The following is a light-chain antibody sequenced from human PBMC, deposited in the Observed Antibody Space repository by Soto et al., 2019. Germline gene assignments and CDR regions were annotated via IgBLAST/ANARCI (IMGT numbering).Light chain of an antibody. V-gene: IGLV2-14*01. Sequence: QSVLTQPASVSGAPAQSINISRTGTSSDVGGYNYVSWYQQHPGKAPKHMIYEVSNRPTGVSNRFSGSKSGNTASLTISGLQAEEEADYYCSTYKISSTLEVFGGGTKVTVL. J-gene: IGLJ2*01. CDR3: STYKISSTLEV. CDR1: SSDVGGYNY. CDR2: EVS.